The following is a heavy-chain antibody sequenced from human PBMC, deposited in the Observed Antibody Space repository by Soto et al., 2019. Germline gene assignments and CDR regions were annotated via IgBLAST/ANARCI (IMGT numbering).Heavy chain of an antibody. CDR3: AKDPNPAYDEDAFDI. V-gene: IGHV3-23*01. D-gene: IGHD3-16*01. CDR1: GFTFSSYA. CDR2: ISGSGGST. Sequence: GGSLRLSCAAFGFTFSSYAMSWVRQAPGKGLEWVSAISGSGGSTYYADSVKGRFTISRDNSKNTLYLQMNSLRAEDTAVYYCAKDPNPAYDEDAFDIWGQGTMVTVSS. J-gene: IGHJ3*02.